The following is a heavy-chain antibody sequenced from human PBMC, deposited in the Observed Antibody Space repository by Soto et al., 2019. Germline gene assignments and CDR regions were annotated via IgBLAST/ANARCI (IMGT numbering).Heavy chain of an antibody. V-gene: IGHV3-49*03. CDR3: TRDLGDFWSGYYIDY. D-gene: IGHD3-3*01. J-gene: IGHJ4*02. CDR1: GFTFGDYA. Sequence: EVQLVESGGGSVQPGRSLRLSCTASGFTFGDYAMSWFRQAPGKGLEWVGFIRSKAYGGTTEYAASVKGRFTISRDDSKSIAYLQMNSLKTEDTAVYYCTRDLGDFWSGYYIDYWGQGTLVTVSS. CDR2: IRSKAYGGTT.